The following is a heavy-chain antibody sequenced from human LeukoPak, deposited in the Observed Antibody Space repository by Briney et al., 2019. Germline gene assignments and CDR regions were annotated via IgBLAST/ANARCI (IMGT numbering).Heavy chain of an antibody. V-gene: IGHV1-18*01. D-gene: IGHD4-11*01. CDR1: GYTFSKYG. Sequence: ASVKVSCKASGYTFSKYGITWVRLAPGQGLEWMGWISASNGNTNYAQELQGRVTTTTDISTSTAYMELRSLRSDDTAVYYCARAGATLTRLFDYWGQGTLVTVS. CDR2: ISASNGNT. CDR3: ARAGATLTRLFDY. J-gene: IGHJ4*02.